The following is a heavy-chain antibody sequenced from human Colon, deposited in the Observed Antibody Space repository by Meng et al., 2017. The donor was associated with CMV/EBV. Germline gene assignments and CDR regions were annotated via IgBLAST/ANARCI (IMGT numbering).Heavy chain of an antibody. D-gene: IGHD3-3*01. Sequence: ASVKVSCKAAGYTFIDYYMHWVRQAPGQGLEWMGWINLWNGATNYDQKFQDRVTVTRDTSITTVYMELNRLRLDDTAVYFCARGFDFWRGSDFDYWGQGTSVTVSS. CDR3: ARGFDFWRGSDFDY. CDR2: INLWNGAT. CDR1: GYTFIDYY. J-gene: IGHJ4*02. V-gene: IGHV1-2*02.